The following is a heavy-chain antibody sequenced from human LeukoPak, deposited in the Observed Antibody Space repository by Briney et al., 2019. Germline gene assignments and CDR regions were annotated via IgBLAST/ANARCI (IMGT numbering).Heavy chain of an antibody. Sequence: GGSLGLSCAASGFTMSNYGVSWVRQAPGKGLEWVSGIRSAVDTTHYADSVKGRFTISRDNSKNTLYLQMSSLRAEDTAVYYCAKDLGSVVTPPSLDFWGQGTLVTVSS. J-gene: IGHJ4*02. CDR2: IRSAVDTT. CDR3: AKDLGSVVTPPSLDF. V-gene: IGHV3-23*01. CDR1: GFTMSNYG. D-gene: IGHD4-23*01.